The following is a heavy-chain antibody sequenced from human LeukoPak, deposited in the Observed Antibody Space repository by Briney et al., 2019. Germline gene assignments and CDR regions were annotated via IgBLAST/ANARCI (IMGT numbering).Heavy chain of an antibody. CDR1: GYTFTNYW. V-gene: IGHV1-46*01. CDR3: ARAPRNSSTMLDY. D-gene: IGHD6-13*01. CDR2: INPNDGST. J-gene: IGHJ4*02. Sequence: AASVKVSCKASGYTFTNYWIQWVRQAPGQGLEWVALINPNDGSTTYAHKFQGRVTMTRDTSTSTVYMDLSSLTSEDTAVYYCARAPRNSSTMLDYWGQGTLVTVSS.